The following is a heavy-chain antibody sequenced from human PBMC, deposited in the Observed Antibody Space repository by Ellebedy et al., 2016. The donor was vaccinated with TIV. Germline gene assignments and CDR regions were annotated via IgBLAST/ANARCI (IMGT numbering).Heavy chain of an antibody. J-gene: IGHJ3*01. CDR2: VSDSGGGT. V-gene: IGHV3-23*01. Sequence: GESLKISCAASGFTFNSYAMSWVRQAPGKGLEWVSSVSDSGGGTFYADSVRGRFTISRDNSKNTLYLQMNSLRAEDTAVYYCAKGSTDAFDVWGQGTMVTVSS. CDR3: AKGSTDAFDV. CDR1: GFTFNSYA.